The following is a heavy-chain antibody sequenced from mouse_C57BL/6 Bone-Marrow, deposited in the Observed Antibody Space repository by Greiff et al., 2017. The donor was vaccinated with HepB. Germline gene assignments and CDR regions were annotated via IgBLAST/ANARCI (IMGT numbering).Heavy chain of an antibody. Sequence: EVKLVESGGDLVKPGGSLKLSCAASGFTFSSYGMSWVRQTPDKRLEWVATISSGGSYTYYPDSVKGRFTISRDNAKNTLYLQMSSLKSEDTAMYYCARGIYYDRAWFAYWGQGTLVTVSA. D-gene: IGHD2-4*01. CDR1: GFTFSSYG. V-gene: IGHV5-6*01. J-gene: IGHJ3*01. CDR2: ISSGGSYT. CDR3: ARGIYYDRAWFAY.